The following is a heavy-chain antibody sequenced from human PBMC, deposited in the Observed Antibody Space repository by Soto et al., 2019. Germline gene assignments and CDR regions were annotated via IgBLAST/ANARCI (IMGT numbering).Heavy chain of an antibody. V-gene: IGHV1-18*01. D-gene: IGHD2-15*01. CDR2: ISAYNGST. Sequence: GASVKVSCKASGYTFVHFYITWVRQAPGQGLEWLGWISAYNGSTNYAQSLQGRITMTTDTFTSTAYMELRSLRSDDTAVYYCAKDRGFCSGRTCYSLDFWGQGALVTVSS. CDR1: GYTFVHFY. CDR3: AKDRGFCSGRTCYSLDF. J-gene: IGHJ4*02.